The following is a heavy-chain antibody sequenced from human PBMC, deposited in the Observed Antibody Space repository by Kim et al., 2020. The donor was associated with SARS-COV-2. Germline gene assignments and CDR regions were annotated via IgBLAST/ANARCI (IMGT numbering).Heavy chain of an antibody. D-gene: IGHD3-22*01. Sequence: VKGRFTNAGDNSKNTLYLQMNSLRAEDTAVYYCARGGGYYDSSGSDHDYWGQGTLVTVSS. J-gene: IGHJ4*02. CDR3: ARGGGYYDSSGSDHDY. V-gene: IGHV3-30*07.